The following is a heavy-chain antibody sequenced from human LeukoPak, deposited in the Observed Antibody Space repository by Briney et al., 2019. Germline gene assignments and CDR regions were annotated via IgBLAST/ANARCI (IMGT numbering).Heavy chain of an antibody. J-gene: IGHJ4*02. CDR2: IYYSGST. Sequence: SETLSLTCTVSGGSISSYYWSWIRQLPGKGLEWIGYIYYSGSTNYNPSLKSRVTISVDTSKNQFSLKLSSVTAADTAVYYCARGIPLSGFMVRGVRYYFDYWGRGTLVTVSS. V-gene: IGHV4-59*01. D-gene: IGHD3-10*01. CDR1: GGSISSYY. CDR3: ARGIPLSGFMVRGVRYYFDY.